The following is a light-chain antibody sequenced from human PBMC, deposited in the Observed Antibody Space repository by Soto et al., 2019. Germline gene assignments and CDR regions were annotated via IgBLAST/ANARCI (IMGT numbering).Light chain of an antibody. CDR1: SSNIGAGYD. J-gene: IGLJ1*01. V-gene: IGLV1-40*01. CDR3: HSYDTNLNAL. CDR2: GNN. Sequence: QSVLTQPPSVSGAPGQTVTISCTGSSSNIGAGYDVHWYQQLPGAAPKLLIYGNNNRPSGVPDRFSGSKSDTSASLAITGLQADDEADYFCHSYDTNLNALFGTGTKLTVL.